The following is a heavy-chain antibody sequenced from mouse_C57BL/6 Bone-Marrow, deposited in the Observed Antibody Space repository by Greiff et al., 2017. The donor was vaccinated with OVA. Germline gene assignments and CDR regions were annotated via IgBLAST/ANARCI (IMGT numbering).Heavy chain of an antibody. V-gene: IGHV7-3*01. CDR1: GFTFTDYY. D-gene: IGHD3-3*01. CDR3: ARDAILGD. J-gene: IGHJ2*01. CDR2: IRNKANGYTT. Sequence: VQLKESGGGLVQPGGSLSLSCAASGFTFTDYYMSWVRQPPGKALEWLGFIRNKANGYTTEYNASVQGRFTIYRDNSHSILYLQRNALRAEDCATDYCARDAILGDWGQGTTLTVSS.